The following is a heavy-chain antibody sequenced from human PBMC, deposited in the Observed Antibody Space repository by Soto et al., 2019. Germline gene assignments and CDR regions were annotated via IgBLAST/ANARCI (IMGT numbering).Heavy chain of an antibody. Sequence: GESLKISCKGSGYIFTNRWIGWVRQMPGKGLEWMGIIYPGDSDTRYSPSLQGQVTISADKSISTAYLQWSSLKASDTAIYYCAKLARTVLEVQTLPPIGYFASWGQGTLVAVSS. D-gene: IGHD4-17*01. J-gene: IGHJ4*02. CDR3: AKLARTVLEVQTLPPIGYFAS. V-gene: IGHV5-51*01. CDR2: IYPGDSDT. CDR1: GYIFTNRW.